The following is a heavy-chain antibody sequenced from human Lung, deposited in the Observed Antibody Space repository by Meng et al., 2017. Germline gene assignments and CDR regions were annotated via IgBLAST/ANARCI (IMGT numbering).Heavy chain of an antibody. Sequence: VRRVESGGGVVQPGRSLRLSCAASGFTFSSYAMHWVRQAPGKGLEWVAVISYDGSNKYYADSVKGRFTISRDNSKNTLYLQMNSLRAEDTAVYYCARDPHYDILTGADYWGQGTLVTVSS. CDR1: GFTFSSYA. CDR3: ARDPHYDILTGADY. D-gene: IGHD3-9*01. CDR2: ISYDGSNK. V-gene: IGHV3-30*01. J-gene: IGHJ4*02.